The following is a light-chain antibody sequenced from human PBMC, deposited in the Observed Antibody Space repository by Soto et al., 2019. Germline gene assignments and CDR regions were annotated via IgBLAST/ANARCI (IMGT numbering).Light chain of an antibody. J-gene: IGKJ4*01. CDR2: LGS. Sequence: IVMTQSPLYLPAPPGEPASISCRSSQSLLQSNGNNYLDWYVQKPGQSPQLLIYLGSNRASGVPDRFSGSGAGTDYTLKISRVEAEGVGVYYCMQALQTPLTFGGGTKVEIK. V-gene: IGKV2-28*01. CDR1: QSLLQSNGNNY. CDR3: MQALQTPLT.